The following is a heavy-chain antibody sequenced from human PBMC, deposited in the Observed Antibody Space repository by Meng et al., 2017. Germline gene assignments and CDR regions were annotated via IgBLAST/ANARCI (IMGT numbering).Heavy chain of an antibody. CDR1: GYTFTGYY. V-gene: IGHV1-2*06. D-gene: IGHD7-27*01. CDR2: INPNSGGT. Sequence: QGQLLQSGAEVKKTGDAVNVSCKASGYTFTGYYMHWVRQAPGQGLEWMGRINPNSGGTNYAQKFQGRVTMTRDTSISTAYMELSRLRSGDTAVYYCARGDWGSLSFDYWGQGTLVTVSS. J-gene: IGHJ4*02. CDR3: ARGDWGSLSFDY.